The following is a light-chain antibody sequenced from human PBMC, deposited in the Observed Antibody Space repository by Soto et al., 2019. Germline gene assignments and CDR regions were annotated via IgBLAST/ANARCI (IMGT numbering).Light chain of an antibody. J-gene: IGLJ2*01. CDR1: GSDVGGYNY. CDR3: GAYGGSEV. Sequence: QSALTQPPSASGSPGQSVTISCTGTGSDVGGYNYVSWYQQHPGKAPKLLLYDVNKRPSGVPDRFSGSRSGNTASLTVSGVQAEDEADCCCGAYGGSEVFGGGTKLTVL. CDR2: DVN. V-gene: IGLV2-8*01.